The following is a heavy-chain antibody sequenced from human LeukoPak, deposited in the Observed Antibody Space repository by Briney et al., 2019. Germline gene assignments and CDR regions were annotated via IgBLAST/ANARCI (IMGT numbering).Heavy chain of an antibody. CDR3: AKDLGVLRSGERHPDNWFDS. CDR1: GFTVIDNY. V-gene: IGHV3-66*01. CDR2: IYSGSSA. D-gene: IGHD1-1*01. Sequence: GGSLRLSCAASGFTVIDNYMTWVRQAPGKGLEWVSVIYSGSSAYYADSVKDRFTVSRDNSKNTLYLQMNSLRAEDTALYFCAKDLGVLRSGERHPDNWFDSWGKGTLVTVSS. J-gene: IGHJ5*01.